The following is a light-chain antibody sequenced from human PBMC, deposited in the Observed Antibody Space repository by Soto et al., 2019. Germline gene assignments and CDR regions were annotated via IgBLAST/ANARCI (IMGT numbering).Light chain of an antibody. Sequence: DIQMTQSPSSLSASVGDRVTITCRASQTISTYLNWYQQKPGKAPRLLIYDASSLLSGVPSRFSGSGSGTDFTLTIASLQPEDFATYYCQQSYSRVTFGQGTKVDIK. J-gene: IGKJ1*01. V-gene: IGKV1-39*01. CDR1: QTISTY. CDR2: DAS. CDR3: QQSYSRVT.